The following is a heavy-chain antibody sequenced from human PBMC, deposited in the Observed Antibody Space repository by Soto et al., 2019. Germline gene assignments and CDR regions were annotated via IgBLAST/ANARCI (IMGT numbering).Heavy chain of an antibody. CDR2: IKQDGSEK. CDR1: GFTFSYYW. CDR3: ARVANRYFDL. J-gene: IGHJ2*01. V-gene: IGHV3-7*01. Sequence: VQLVESGGGLVQPGGSLRLSCAASGFTFSYYWMTWVRQAPGRGLERLANIKQDGSEKYYVDSVRGRFTISRDNAKNSLFLQMNSLRVEDTAIYYCARVANRYFDLWGRGTLVTVSS.